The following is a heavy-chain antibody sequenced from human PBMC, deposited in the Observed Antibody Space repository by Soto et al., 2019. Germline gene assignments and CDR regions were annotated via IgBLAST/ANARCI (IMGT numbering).Heavy chain of an antibody. CDR1: GGSISSGGYY. J-gene: IGHJ4*02. CDR3: ANFLPASRRYFDS. D-gene: IGHD3-3*01. CDR2: IYYNGKT. Sequence: QVLLQESGPGLVRPSQTLSLTCTVSGGSISSGGYYWSWIRQFPGKGLEWIGYIYYNGKTYYNPSLQSRLTISEDTSKSQFSLRLTSMTAADTAVYYCANFLPASRRYFDSWGQGILVTVSS. V-gene: IGHV4-31*03.